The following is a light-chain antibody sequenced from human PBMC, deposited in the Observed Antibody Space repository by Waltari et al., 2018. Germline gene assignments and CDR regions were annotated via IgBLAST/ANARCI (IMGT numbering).Light chain of an antibody. Sequence: QSALTQPASVSGSPGQSITISCTGTSSDVGFYNYVSWYQPHPGKAPKLIIYDVSERPSGFSERFSGSKSGNTASLTISGRQAEDEADYYCNSYTGSSAWVFGGGTKLAVL. J-gene: IGLJ3*02. CDR2: DVS. V-gene: IGLV2-14*01. CDR1: SSDVGFYNY. CDR3: NSYTGSSAWV.